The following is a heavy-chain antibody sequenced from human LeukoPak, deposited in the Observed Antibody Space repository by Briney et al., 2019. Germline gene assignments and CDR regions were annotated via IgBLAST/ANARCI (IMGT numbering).Heavy chain of an antibody. V-gene: IGHV1-69*05. CDR1: GGTFSSYA. D-gene: IGHD2-2*01. CDR3: ARARLGVVVPAASAFDI. Sequence: SVKVSCKASGGTFSSYAISWVRQAPGQGLEWMGGIIPIFGTANYAQKFQGRVTITTDESTSTAYMELSSLRSEDTAVYYCARARLGVVVPAASAFDIWGQGTMVTVSS. CDR2: IIPIFGTA. J-gene: IGHJ3*02.